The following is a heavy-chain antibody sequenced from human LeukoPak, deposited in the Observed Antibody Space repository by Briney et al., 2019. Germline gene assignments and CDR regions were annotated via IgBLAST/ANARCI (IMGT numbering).Heavy chain of an antibody. CDR2: INHSGST. Sequence: SETLSLTCAVYGGSFSGYYWSWIRQPPGKGLEWIGEINHSGSTNYNPSLKSRVTISVDTSKNQFSLKLSSVTAAGTAVYYCAGPEVVGFYYYYYGMDVWGQGTTVTVSS. V-gene: IGHV4-34*01. D-gene: IGHD2-15*01. J-gene: IGHJ6*02. CDR1: GGSFSGYY. CDR3: AGPEVVGFYYYYYGMDV.